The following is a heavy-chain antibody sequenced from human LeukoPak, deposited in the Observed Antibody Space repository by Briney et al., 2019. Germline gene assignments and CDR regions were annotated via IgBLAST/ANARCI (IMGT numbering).Heavy chain of an antibody. CDR3: ARDRTVTSYFDS. CDR1: GFTFSGYG. D-gene: IGHD4-17*01. CDR2: IRYDGSNK. Sequence: GGSLRLSCAASGFTFSGYGMHWVRQAPGKGLEWVAFIRYDGSNKYYADSVKGRFTISRDNSKNTLYLQMNNLNPEDTAVYYCARDRTVTSYFDSWGQGTLVTVSS. J-gene: IGHJ4*02. V-gene: IGHV3-30*02.